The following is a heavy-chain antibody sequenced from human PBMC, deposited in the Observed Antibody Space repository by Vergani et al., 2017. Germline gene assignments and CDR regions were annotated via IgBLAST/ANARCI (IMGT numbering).Heavy chain of an antibody. V-gene: IGHV3-21*01. Sequence: EVQLLESGGGLVQPGGSLRLSCAASGFTFSSYAMSWVRQAPGKGLEWVSAISGSSSYIYYADSVKGRFTISRDNAKNSLYLQMNSLRAEDTAVYYCASIGFYDSSGYYQLFDYWGQGTLVTVSS. J-gene: IGHJ4*02. CDR1: GFTFSSYA. CDR3: ASIGFYDSSGYYQLFDY. D-gene: IGHD3-22*01. CDR2: ISGSSSYI.